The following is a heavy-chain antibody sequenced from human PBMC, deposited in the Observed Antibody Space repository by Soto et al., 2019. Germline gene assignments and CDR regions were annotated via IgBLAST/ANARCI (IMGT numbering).Heavy chain of an antibody. CDR2: MNPNRGNT. Sequence: ASVKVSCKASGYTSTSYDINWVRQATGEGLERMGWMNPNRGNTGYAQKFQGRVTMTRNTSISTAYMELSSLISEDTAVYYCARGLIRLSMLLSTGKAFDPWSKETLLTV. J-gene: IGHJ5*02. D-gene: IGHD2-15*01. V-gene: IGHV1-8*02. CDR1: GYTSTSYD. CDR3: ARGLIRLSMLLSTGKAFDP.